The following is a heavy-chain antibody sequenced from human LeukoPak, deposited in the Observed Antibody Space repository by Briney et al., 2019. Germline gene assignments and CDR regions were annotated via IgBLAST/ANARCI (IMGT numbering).Heavy chain of an antibody. J-gene: IGHJ4*02. V-gene: IGHV1-69*01. D-gene: IGHD6-19*01. CDR3: ARVARTGYSSGWSHDRTTFDY. Sequence: ASVKVSCKASGGTFSSYAISWVRQAPGQGLEWMGGIIPIFGTANYAQKFQGRVTITADESTSTAYMELSSLRSEDTAVYYCARVARTGYSSGWSHDRTTFDYWGQGTLVTVSS. CDR2: IIPIFGTA. CDR1: GGTFSSYA.